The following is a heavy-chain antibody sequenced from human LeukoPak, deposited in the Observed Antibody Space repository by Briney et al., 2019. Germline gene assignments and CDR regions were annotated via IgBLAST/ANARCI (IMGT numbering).Heavy chain of an antibody. CDR1: GFTFSDYY. V-gene: IGHV3-11*01. J-gene: IGHJ4*02. Sequence: GGSLRLSCAASGFTFSDYYMIWIRQAPVKVLEWVSYISSSGSTIYYADSVKGRFTISRDNAKNSLYLQMNSLRAEDTAVYYCARSYEYYYDSSGYYGYWGQGTLVTVSS. CDR2: ISSSGSTI. D-gene: IGHD3-22*01. CDR3: ARSYEYYYDSSGYYGY.